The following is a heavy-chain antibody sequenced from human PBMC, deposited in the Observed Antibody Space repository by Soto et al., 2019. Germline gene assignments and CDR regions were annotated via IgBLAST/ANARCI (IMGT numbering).Heavy chain of an antibody. CDR3: ARPIQYYFDTSAQSAWFDP. V-gene: IGHV1-69*13. D-gene: IGHD3-22*01. Sequence: SVTVSCKASGGTFGSYAISWVRQAPGQGLEWMGGIIPIFSTPNYAQKFQGRVTITADESTSTAYMELSSLRSEDTAVYYCARPIQYYFDTSAQSAWFDPWGQGTLVTVSS. J-gene: IGHJ5*02. CDR1: GGTFGSYA. CDR2: IIPIFSTP.